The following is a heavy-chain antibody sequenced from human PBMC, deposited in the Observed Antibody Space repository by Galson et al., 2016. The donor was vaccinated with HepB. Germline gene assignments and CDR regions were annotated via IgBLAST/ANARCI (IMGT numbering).Heavy chain of an antibody. CDR2: ISASGAGT. Sequence: SLRLSCAASGFTFSSDAMSWVRQAPEKGLEWVSGISASGAGTYYADSVKGRFTISRDNFKNTLYLQVNSLRVEDTAIYYCARGRTTSCNSAFDIWGQGTMVTVSS. V-gene: IGHV3-23*01. J-gene: IGHJ3*02. CDR1: GFTFSSDA. D-gene: IGHD2-2*02. CDR3: ARGRTTSCNSAFDI.